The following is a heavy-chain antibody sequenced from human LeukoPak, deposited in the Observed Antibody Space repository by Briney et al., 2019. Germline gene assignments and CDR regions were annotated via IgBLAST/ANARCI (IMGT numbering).Heavy chain of an antibody. Sequence: SETLSLTCAVYGGSFSGYYWSWIRQPPGKGLEWIGEINHSGSTNYNPSLKSRVTISVDTSKNQFSLKLSSVTAADTAVYYCARHIFRAARTASSFDYWGQGTLVTVSS. J-gene: IGHJ4*02. D-gene: IGHD6-6*01. CDR1: GGSFSGYY. V-gene: IGHV4-34*01. CDR2: INHSGST. CDR3: ARHIFRAARTASSFDY.